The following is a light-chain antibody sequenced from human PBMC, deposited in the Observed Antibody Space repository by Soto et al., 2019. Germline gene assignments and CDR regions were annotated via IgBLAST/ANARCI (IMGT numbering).Light chain of an antibody. CDR1: SSDVGAYKY. J-gene: IGLJ3*02. Sequence: QSALTQPPSGSGSPGQSVTICCTGTSSDVGAYKYVSWYQQYPGKAPKLMIYEVTKRSSGVPDRFSGSKSGNTASLTVSGLQAEDEADYYCTSYVGNDIWVFGGGTQLTVL. CDR2: EVT. V-gene: IGLV2-8*01. CDR3: TSYVGNDIWV.